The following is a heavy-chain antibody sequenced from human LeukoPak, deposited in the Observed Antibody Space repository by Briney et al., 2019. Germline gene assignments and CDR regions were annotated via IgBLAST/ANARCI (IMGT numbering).Heavy chain of an antibody. CDR3: AIQLWRQPLDY. CDR1: GFTFSRIW. J-gene: IGHJ4*02. Sequence: PGGSLRLSCAATGFTFSRIWMSWVRQTPGKGLEWVSSISGSGGTTYYADSVKDRFTISRDNSKNTLYLQMNSLRVEDTAVYYCAIQLWRQPLDYWGQGTLVTVSS. CDR2: ISGSGGTT. V-gene: IGHV3-23*01. D-gene: IGHD5-18*01.